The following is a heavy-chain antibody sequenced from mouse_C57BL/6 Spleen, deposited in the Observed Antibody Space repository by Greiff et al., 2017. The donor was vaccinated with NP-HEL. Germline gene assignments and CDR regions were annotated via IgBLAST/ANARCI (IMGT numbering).Heavy chain of an antibody. CDR1: GYAFSSSW. CDR3: ARHEGITTVVADY. J-gene: IGHJ2*01. V-gene: IGHV1-82*01. D-gene: IGHD1-1*01. CDR2: IYPGDGDT. Sequence: VQGVESGPELVKPGASVKISCKASGYAFSSSWMNWVKQRPGKGLEWIGRIYPGDGDTNYNGKFKGKATLTADKSSSTAYMQLSSLTSEDSAVYFCARHEGITTVVADYWGQGTTLTVSS.